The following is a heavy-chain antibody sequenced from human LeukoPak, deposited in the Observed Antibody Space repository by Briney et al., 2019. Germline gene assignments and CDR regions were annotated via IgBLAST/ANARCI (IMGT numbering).Heavy chain of an antibody. J-gene: IGHJ4*02. CDR3: ARGWELVFDY. D-gene: IGHD1-26*01. V-gene: IGHV4-4*07. Sequence: SETLSLTCTVSGGSISSFYWNWVRQPAGKGLEWIGRIYNSGSTNYNPSLKSRLSMSVDTSKNQFSLNLRSVTAADTAIYYCARGWELVFDYWGQGTLVTVSS. CDR2: IYNSGST. CDR1: GGSISSFY.